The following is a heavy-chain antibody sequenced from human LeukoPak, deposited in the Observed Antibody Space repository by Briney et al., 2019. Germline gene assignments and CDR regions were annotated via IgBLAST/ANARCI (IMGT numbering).Heavy chain of an antibody. D-gene: IGHD3-22*01. Sequence: PSETLSLTCTVSGGSVSSGDYCWNWIRQPPGKGLEWIGYIYYSGSTYYNPSLKSRVTMSVDTSKNQFSLKLSSVTAADTAVYYCARDSSGYQLDYWGQGTLVTVSS. CDR2: IYYSGST. CDR3: ARDSSGYQLDY. J-gene: IGHJ4*02. CDR1: GGSVSSGDYC. V-gene: IGHV4-30-4*01.